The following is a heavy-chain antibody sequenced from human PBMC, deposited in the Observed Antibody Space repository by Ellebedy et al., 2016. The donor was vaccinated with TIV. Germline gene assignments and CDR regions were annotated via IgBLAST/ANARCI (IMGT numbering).Heavy chain of an antibody. V-gene: IGHV3-66*01. CDR1: GFTFSSYS. CDR3: ARDPYYDFWGRMGGLDV. J-gene: IGHJ6*02. D-gene: IGHD3-3*01. CDR2: IDRSGST. Sequence: GGSLRLSCVASGFTFSSYSMSWVRQAPGKGLEWVSLIDRSGSTFYADAVKGRFTISRDKSKNTLYLQMNSLRVEDTAVYYCARDPYYDFWGRMGGLDVWGQGTTVTVSS.